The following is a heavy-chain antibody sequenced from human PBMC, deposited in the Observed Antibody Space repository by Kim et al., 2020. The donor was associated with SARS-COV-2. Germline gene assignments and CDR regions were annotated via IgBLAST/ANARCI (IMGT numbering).Heavy chain of an antibody. V-gene: IGHV1-2*02. Sequence: ASVKVSCKASGYTFTGYYMHWVRQAPGQGLEWMGWINPNSGGTNYAQKFQGRVTMTRDTSISTAYMELSRLRSDDTAVYYCARDRRGMVRDGWFDPWGQGTLVTVSS. CDR2: INPNSGGT. J-gene: IGHJ5*02. CDR1: GYTFTGYY. D-gene: IGHD3-10*01. CDR3: ARDRRGMVRDGWFDP.